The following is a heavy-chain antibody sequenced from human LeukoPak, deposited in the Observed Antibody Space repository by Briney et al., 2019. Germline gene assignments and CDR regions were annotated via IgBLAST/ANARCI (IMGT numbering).Heavy chain of an antibody. Sequence: PGGSLRLSCAASGFTFSSYGMHWVRQAPGKGLEWVAFIRYDGSNKYYADSVKGRFTISRDNSKNMVYLQMNSLKTEDTAMYYCARSDRRGAITMIRGVANRGPFDIWGQGTMVTVS. D-gene: IGHD3-10*01. J-gene: IGHJ3*02. CDR3: ARSDRRGAITMIRGVANRGPFDI. V-gene: IGHV3-30*02. CDR1: GFTFSSYG. CDR2: IRYDGSNK.